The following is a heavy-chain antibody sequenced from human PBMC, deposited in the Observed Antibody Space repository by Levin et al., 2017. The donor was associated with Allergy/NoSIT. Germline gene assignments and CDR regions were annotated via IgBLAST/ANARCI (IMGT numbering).Heavy chain of an antibody. Sequence: GESLKISCKAAGFTLSNYHIHWVRQAPGQGLEWMAMIYPNSHSTDCAQKFQGRLTISRDTSTSTVHMEMSSLTSEDTAIYYCAVLTSYSYDNSGSFEDAFDVWGQGTMVTVSS. J-gene: IGHJ3*01. CDR3: AVLTSYSYDNSGSFEDAFDV. D-gene: IGHD3-22*01. CDR1: GFTLSNYH. V-gene: IGHV1-46*01. CDR2: IYPNSHST.